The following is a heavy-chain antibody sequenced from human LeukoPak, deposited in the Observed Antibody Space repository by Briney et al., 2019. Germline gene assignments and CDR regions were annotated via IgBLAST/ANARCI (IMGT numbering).Heavy chain of an antibody. CDR2: INHSGSS. Sequence: PSETLSLTCAVYGVSFSGFYWSWLRQPPGKGLEWIGEINHSGSSNYNPSLKSRVTISVDTSKNQFSLKLSSVAAADTAVYYCASLRDGWVYWGQGTLVTV. V-gene: IGHV4-34*01. CDR3: ASLRDGWVY. CDR1: GVSFSGFY. D-gene: IGHD5-24*01. J-gene: IGHJ4*02.